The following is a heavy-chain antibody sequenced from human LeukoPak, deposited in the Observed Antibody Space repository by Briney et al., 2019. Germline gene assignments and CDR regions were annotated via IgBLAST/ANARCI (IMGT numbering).Heavy chain of an antibody. D-gene: IGHD2-8*01. Sequence: GGSLRPSCAASGFTFSSYAMSWVRQAPGKGLEWVSAISGSGGSTYYADSVKGRFTISRDNSKNTLYLQMNSLRAEDTAVYYCAKVFSPKTKSVLRYFDYWGQGTLVTVSS. J-gene: IGHJ4*02. CDR3: AKVFSPKTKSVLRYFDY. CDR1: GFTFSSYA. CDR2: ISGSGGST. V-gene: IGHV3-23*01.